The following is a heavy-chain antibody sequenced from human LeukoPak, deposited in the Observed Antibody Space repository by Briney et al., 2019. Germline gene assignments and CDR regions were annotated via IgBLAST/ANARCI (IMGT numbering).Heavy chain of an antibody. J-gene: IGHJ4*02. CDR2: INHSGST. V-gene: IGHV4-34*01. CDR1: GGSFSGYY. Sequence: SETLSLTCAVYGGSFSGYYWSWIRQPPGKGLEWIGEINHSGSTNYNPSLKSRVTISVDTSKNQFPLKLSSVTAADTAVYYCARGDLNSSGWYGGVDYWGQGTLVTVSS. CDR3: ARGDLNSSGWYGGVDY. D-gene: IGHD6-19*01.